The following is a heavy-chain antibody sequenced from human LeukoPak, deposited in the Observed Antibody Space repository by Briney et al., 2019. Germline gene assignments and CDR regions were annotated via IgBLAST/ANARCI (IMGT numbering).Heavy chain of an antibody. CDR2: MSYAGSNK. Sequence: PGRSLRLSCAASGFTFSSYGMHWVRQAPGKGLEWVAVMSYAGSNKNYADSVKGRFTISRDKSKNTLYLHMNSLRAEDTAVYYCAKDGKEWSDGDCYSDYWGQGTLVTVSS. V-gene: IGHV3-30*18. D-gene: IGHD2-21*02. CDR1: GFTFSSYG. CDR3: AKDGKEWSDGDCYSDY. J-gene: IGHJ4*02.